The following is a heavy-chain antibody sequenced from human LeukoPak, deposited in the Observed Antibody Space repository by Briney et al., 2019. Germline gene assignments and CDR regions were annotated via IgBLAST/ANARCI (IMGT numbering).Heavy chain of an antibody. V-gene: IGHV4-59*01. D-gene: IGHD7-27*01. CDR3: ARDKSVGCWGSYYYYGMDV. CDR2: IYYSGST. J-gene: IGHJ6*02. CDR1: GGSISSYY. Sequence: SETLSLTCTVSGGSISSYYWSWIRQPPGKGLEWIGYIYYSGSTNYNPSLKSRVTISVDTSKNQFSLKLSSVTAADTAVYYCARDKSVGCWGSYYYYGMDVWGQGTTVTVSS.